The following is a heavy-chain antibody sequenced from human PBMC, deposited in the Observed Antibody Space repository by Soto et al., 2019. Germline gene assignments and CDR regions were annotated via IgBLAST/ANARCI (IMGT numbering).Heavy chain of an antibody. V-gene: IGHV3-30*03. Sequence: QVQLVESGGGVVQPGRSLRLSCAASGFTFSSSGMHWVRQAPGKGLEWVAVISRDGNVQYYAESVKGRFTISRDNSKSTLYLQMDSLGPEDTAAYYCTGEVASGNWGQGTLVTVSS. CDR2: ISRDGNVQ. CDR1: GFTFSSSG. D-gene: IGHD2-8*02. J-gene: IGHJ4*02. CDR3: TGEVASGN.